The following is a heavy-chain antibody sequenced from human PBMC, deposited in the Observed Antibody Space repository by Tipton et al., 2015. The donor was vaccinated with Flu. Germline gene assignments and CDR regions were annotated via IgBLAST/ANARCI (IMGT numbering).Heavy chain of an antibody. CDR3: ARGDVWSGYDVDY. CDR1: GGSVSSGSYY. CDR2: IDYSGST. J-gene: IGHJ4*02. Sequence: TLSLTCTVSGGSVSSGSYYWGWIRQPPGKGLEWIGYIDYSGSTNYNPSLKSRVTISVDTSKNQFSLKLSSVTAADTAVDYCARGDVWSGYDVDYWGPGTVVTVAS. V-gene: IGHV4-61*01. D-gene: IGHD3-3*01.